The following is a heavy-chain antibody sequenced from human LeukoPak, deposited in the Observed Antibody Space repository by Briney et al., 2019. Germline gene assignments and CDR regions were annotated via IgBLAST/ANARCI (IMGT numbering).Heavy chain of an antibody. CDR1: GYSISSGYY. V-gene: IGHV4-38-2*01. Sequence: PSETLSLTCAVSGYSISSGYYWGWIRQPPGKGLEWIGSIYHSGSTYYNPSLKSRVTISVDTSKNQFSLKVSSVTAADTAVYYCATPGVYCSSTSCYKGGRDYWGQGTLVTVSS. D-gene: IGHD2-2*02. CDR2: IYHSGST. J-gene: IGHJ4*02. CDR3: ATPGVYCSSTSCYKGGRDY.